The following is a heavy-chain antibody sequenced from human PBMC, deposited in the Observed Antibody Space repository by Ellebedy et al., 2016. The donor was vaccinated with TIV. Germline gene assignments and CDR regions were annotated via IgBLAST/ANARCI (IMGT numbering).Heavy chain of an antibody. CDR1: GYTSTRYG. CDR2: ISAYNGNT. J-gene: IGHJ6*02. V-gene: IGHV1-18*04. D-gene: IGHD7-27*01. Sequence: AASVKVSCKASGYTSTRYGISWVRQAPGQGSEWMGWISAYNGNTNYAQTFQGIASMTTAASTNTVHLELRSLNFDDTAVYYCGRELGMGRGAMDVWGQGTTVTVSS. CDR3: GRELGMGRGAMDV.